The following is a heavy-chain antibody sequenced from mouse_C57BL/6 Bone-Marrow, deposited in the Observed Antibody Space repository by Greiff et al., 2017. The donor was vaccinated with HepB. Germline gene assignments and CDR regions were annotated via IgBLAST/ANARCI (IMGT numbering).Heavy chain of an antibody. V-gene: IGHV5-17*01. Sequence: EVKLQESGGGLVKPGGSLNLSCAASGFTFSDYGMHWVRQAPEKGLEWVAYISSGSSTIYYADTVKGRFTISRDNAKNTLFLQMTSLRSEDTAMYYCARPGNTKDYAMDYWGQGTSVTVSS. D-gene: IGHD2-1*01. CDR3: ARPGNTKDYAMDY. CDR1: GFTFSDYG. J-gene: IGHJ4*01. CDR2: ISSGSSTI.